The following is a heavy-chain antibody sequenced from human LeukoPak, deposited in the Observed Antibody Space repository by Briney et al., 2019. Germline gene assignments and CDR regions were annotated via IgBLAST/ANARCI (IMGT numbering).Heavy chain of an antibody. V-gene: IGHV3-23*01. CDR2: ISGSGST. CDR1: GFTFSSYA. CDR3: ARHSDYDILTGPNDY. J-gene: IGHJ4*02. Sequence: PGGSLRLSCAASGFTFSSYAMSWVRQAPGKGLEWVSGISGSGSTYYADSVKGRFTISRDNSKNALYLQMNSLGAEDTAVYYCARHSDYDILTGPNDYWGQGTLVTVSS. D-gene: IGHD3-9*01.